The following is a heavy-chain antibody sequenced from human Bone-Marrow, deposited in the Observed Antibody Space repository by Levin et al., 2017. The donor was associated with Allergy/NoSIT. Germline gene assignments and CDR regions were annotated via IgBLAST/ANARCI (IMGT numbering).Heavy chain of an antibody. CDR1: GYTFTNYW. V-gene: IGHV5-51*01. J-gene: IGHJ4*02. D-gene: IGHD5-24*01. CDR2: VSPGDSET. Sequence: RAGGSLRLSCMGSGYTFTNYWIAWVRQMPGKGLEWMGIVSPGDSETKYSPSFEGQVTISADKAMNTAYVQWSNLKASDTAMYYCARADGYVNFDFWGQGTLVTVSA. CDR3: ARADGYVNFDF.